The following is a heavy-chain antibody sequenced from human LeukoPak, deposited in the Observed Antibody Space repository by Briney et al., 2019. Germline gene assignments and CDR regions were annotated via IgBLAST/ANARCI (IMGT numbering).Heavy chain of an antibody. CDR1: GFTFSSYA. CDR3: AKDDAWLRFGE. V-gene: IGHV3-23*01. Sequence: GGSLRLSCAASGFTFSSYAMNWVRQAPGKGLEWVSGISPSGDITYYADSVKGRFTISRDNSKNTLYLEVISLTAEDTAVYYCAKDDAWLRFGEWSQGTLVTVSS. J-gene: IGHJ4*02. D-gene: IGHD3-10*01. CDR2: ISPSGDIT.